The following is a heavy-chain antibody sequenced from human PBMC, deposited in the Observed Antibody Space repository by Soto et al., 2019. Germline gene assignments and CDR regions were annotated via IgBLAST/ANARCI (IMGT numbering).Heavy chain of an antibody. V-gene: IGHV1-69*01. Sequence: VQLLESGGGLVQPGGSLRLSCAASGFTFSSYAISWVRQAPGQGLEWMGGIIPIFGTANYAQKFQGRVTITADESTSTAYMELSSLRSEDTAVYYCARDGVDIVATTHYYYYYGMDVWGQGTTVTVSS. CDR1: GFTFSSYA. J-gene: IGHJ6*02. D-gene: IGHD5-12*01. CDR2: IIPIFGTA. CDR3: ARDGVDIVATTHYYYYYGMDV.